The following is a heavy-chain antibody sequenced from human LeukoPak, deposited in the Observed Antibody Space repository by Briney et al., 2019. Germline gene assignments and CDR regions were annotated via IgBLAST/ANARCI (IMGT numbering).Heavy chain of an antibody. Sequence: GGSLRLSCAAFGNYWMHWVRQAPGKGLVWVSHINGDGSWTTYADSVKGRFTISKDNAKNTVYLQMNNLRAEDTAVYYCVSFYETYWGRGTLVTVSS. CDR3: VSFYETY. J-gene: IGHJ4*02. D-gene: IGHD2-2*01. CDR2: INGDGSWT. V-gene: IGHV3-74*01. CDR1: GNYW.